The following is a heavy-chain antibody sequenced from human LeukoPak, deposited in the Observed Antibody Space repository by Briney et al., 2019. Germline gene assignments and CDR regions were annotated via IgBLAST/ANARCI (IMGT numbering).Heavy chain of an antibody. CDR2: MNPNSGNT. V-gene: IGHV1-8*01. CDR3: ARAGLRSSSWYLNWFDP. Sequence: ASVKVSCKASGYTFTSYDINWVRQATGQGLEWMGWMNPNSGNTGYAQKFQGRVTMTRNTSISTAYMELSGLRSEDTAVYYCARAGLRSSSWYLNWFDPWGQGTLVTVSS. D-gene: IGHD6-13*01. CDR1: GYTFTSYD. J-gene: IGHJ5*02.